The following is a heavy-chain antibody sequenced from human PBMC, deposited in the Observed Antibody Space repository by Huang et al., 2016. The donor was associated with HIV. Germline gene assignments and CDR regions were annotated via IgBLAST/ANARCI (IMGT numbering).Heavy chain of an antibody. Sequence: QVQLQESGPGLVKPSETLSLTCTVSGGSISSHYWSWIRQPPGKGLEWIGSISSSGRTNYTPSLKSRVTISVDTSKNQFSLKLSSVTAADTSVYYCARVVRYFDWLGSTYYMDFWGKGTTVTVSS. D-gene: IGHD3-9*01. J-gene: IGHJ6*03. CDR2: ISSSGRT. V-gene: IGHV4-59*11. CDR3: ARVVRYFDWLGSTYYMDF. CDR1: GGSISSHY.